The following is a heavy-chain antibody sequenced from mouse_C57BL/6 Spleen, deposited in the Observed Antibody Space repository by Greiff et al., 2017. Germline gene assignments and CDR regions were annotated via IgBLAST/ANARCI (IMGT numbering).Heavy chain of an antibody. Sequence: EVKLMESGGGLVKPGGSLKLSCAASGFTFSDYGMHWVRQAPEKGLEWVAYISSGSSTIYYADTVKGRFTISRDNAKNTLFLQMTSLRSEDTAMYYCAREGLVYAMDYWGQGTSVTVSS. CDR3: AREGLVYAMDY. CDR1: GFTFSDYG. V-gene: IGHV5-17*01. CDR2: ISSGSSTI. J-gene: IGHJ4*01. D-gene: IGHD3-3*01.